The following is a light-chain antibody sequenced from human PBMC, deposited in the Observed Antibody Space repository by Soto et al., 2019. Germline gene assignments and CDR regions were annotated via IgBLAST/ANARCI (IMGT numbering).Light chain of an antibody. V-gene: IGKV1-39*01. J-gene: IGKJ1*01. CDR2: AAS. Sequence: DIQMTQSPSSLSASVGDRVTITCRASQSISNYLNWYQQKPGKAPKLLIYAASSLQSGVPSRFSGSVSGTDFTLTISSLQPEDFATYYCQQSYSTPWTVGQGTKVDSK. CDR1: QSISNY. CDR3: QQSYSTPWT.